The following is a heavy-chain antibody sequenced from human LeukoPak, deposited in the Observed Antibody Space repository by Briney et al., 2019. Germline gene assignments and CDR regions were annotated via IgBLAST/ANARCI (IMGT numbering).Heavy chain of an antibody. CDR3: ARAGDVLRYFDWLLS. D-gene: IGHD3-9*01. V-gene: IGHV3-30*04. J-gene: IGHJ5*02. Sequence: GGSLRLSCAASGFTFSSYAMHWVRQAPGKGLEWVAVISYDGSNKYYADSVKGRFTISRDNSKNTLYLQMNSLRAEDTAVYYCARAGDVLRYFDWLLSWGQATLVTVSS. CDR2: ISYDGSNK. CDR1: GFTFSSYA.